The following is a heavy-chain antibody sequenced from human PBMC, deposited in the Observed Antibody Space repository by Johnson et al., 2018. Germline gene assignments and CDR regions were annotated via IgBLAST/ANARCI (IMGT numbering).Heavy chain of an antibody. CDR1: GFTFSSYW. D-gene: IGHD2-8*02. J-gene: IGHJ6*02. Sequence: VQLQESGGGLVQPGGSLRLSCAAYGFTFSSYWMHWVRQAPGKGLVWVSRINTDGSSTTYADSVKVRFTISRDNAKNKLYLQMNSLRAEDTAVYYCAKIRVATYCIYGRDVWVQGTTVTVS. CDR3: AKIRVATYCIYGRDV. CDR2: INTDGSST. V-gene: IGHV3-74*01.